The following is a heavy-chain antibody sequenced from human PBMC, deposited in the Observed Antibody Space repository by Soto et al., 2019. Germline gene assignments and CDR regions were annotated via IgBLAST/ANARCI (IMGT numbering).Heavy chain of an antibody. CDR1: GFTFSSYG. CDR3: AKIAANSETGTTDY. Sequence: QVQLVESGGGVVQPGRSLRLSCAASGFTFSSYGMHWVRQAPGKGLEWVAVISYDGSNKYYADSVKGRFTISRDNSKNTLYLQMNSLRAEDTAVYYCAKIAANSETGTTDYWGQGTLVTVSS. CDR2: ISYDGSNK. V-gene: IGHV3-30*18. D-gene: IGHD1-1*01. J-gene: IGHJ4*02.